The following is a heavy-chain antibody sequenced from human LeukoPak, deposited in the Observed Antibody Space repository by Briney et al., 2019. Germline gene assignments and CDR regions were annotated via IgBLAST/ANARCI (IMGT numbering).Heavy chain of an antibody. CDR1: GFTFSSYS. CDR2: IRGRDSLI. CDR3: VRDTNWAFDY. D-gene: IGHD7-27*01. V-gene: IGHV3-48*02. Sequence: GVSLRLACAASGFTFSSYSMNWVRQAPGKGLEWVAYIRGRDSLIYYADSVKGRFTISGDNAQNSLYLQMNSLRDEDTAVYYCVRDTNWAFDYWGQGALVTVSP. J-gene: IGHJ4*02.